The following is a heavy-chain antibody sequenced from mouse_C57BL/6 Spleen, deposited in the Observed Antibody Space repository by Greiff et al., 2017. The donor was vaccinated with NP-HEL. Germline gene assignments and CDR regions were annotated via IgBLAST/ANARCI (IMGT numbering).Heavy chain of an antibody. Sequence: DVKLQESVAELVRPGASVKLSCTASGFNIKNTYMHWVKQRPEQGLEWIGRIDPANGNTKYAPKFQGKATITADTSSNTAYLQLSSLTSEDTAIYYCATIYDGFYYYAMDYWGQGTSVTVSS. J-gene: IGHJ4*01. CDR2: IDPANGNT. V-gene: IGHV14-3*01. D-gene: IGHD2-3*01. CDR1: GFNIKNTY. CDR3: ATIYDGFYYYAMDY.